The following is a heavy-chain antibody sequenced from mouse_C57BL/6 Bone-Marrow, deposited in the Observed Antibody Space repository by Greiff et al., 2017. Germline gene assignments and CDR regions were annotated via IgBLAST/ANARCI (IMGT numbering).Heavy chain of an antibody. V-gene: IGHV5-4*01. J-gene: IGHJ4*01. Sequence: EVKLMESGGGLVKPGGSLKLSCAASGFTFSSYAMSWVRQTPEKRLEWVATISDGGSYTYYPDNVKGRFTISRDNAKNNLYLQMRHLKSEDTAMYYCARDWDYGSSYYYAMDYWGQGTSVTVSA. CDR2: ISDGGSYT. CDR3: ARDWDYGSSYYYAMDY. CDR1: GFTFSSYA. D-gene: IGHD1-1*01.